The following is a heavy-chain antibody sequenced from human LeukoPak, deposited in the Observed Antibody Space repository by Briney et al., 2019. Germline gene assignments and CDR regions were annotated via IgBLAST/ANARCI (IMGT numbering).Heavy chain of an antibody. V-gene: IGHV7-4-1*02. CDR1: GYTFTSNG. D-gene: IGHD3-10*01. J-gene: IGHJ6*04. Sequence: ASVKVSCKASGYTFTSNGITWVRQAPGQGLEWMGWINTNTGNPTYAQGFTGRFVFSLDTSVSTAYLQISSLKAEDTAIYYCARRSMVQHLDVWGKGTTVTVSS. CDR3: ARRSMVQHLDV. CDR2: INTNTGNP.